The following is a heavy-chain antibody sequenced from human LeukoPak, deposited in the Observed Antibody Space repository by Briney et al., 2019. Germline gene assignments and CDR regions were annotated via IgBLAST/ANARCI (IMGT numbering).Heavy chain of an antibody. Sequence: ASVKVSCKTSGYRFTGYYLHWVRQAPGQGLEWMGWMNPKSGAKDYARKFQGRVTMTRDTSISTAYMELTRLRSDDTAVYFCARGSDYDDYFYMDFWGKGTTVTVSS. V-gene: IGHV1-2*02. CDR3: ARGSDYDDYFYMDF. CDR2: MNPKSGAK. CDR1: GYRFTGYY. J-gene: IGHJ6*03.